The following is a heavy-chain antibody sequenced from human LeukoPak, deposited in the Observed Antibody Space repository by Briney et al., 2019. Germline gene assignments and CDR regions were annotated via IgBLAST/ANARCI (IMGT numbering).Heavy chain of an antibody. J-gene: IGHJ4*02. D-gene: IGHD6-19*01. Sequence: GGSLRLSCAASGFTFSSYWMSWVRQSPGKGLEWVANIKQDGSEKYYVDSVKGRFTTSRDNAKNSLYLQMNSLRAEDTAVYYCAREGQWLVRLFDYWGQGTLVTVSS. V-gene: IGHV3-7*01. CDR3: AREGQWLVRLFDY. CDR2: IKQDGSEK. CDR1: GFTFSSYW.